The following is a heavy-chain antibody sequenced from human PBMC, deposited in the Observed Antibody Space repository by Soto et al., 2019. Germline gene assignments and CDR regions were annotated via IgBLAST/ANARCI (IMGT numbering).Heavy chain of an antibody. V-gene: IGHV4-39*01. Sequence: SETLSLTCTVSGGSISSSSYYWGWIRQPPGKGLEWIGSIYYSGSTYYNPSLKSRVTISVDTSKNQFSLKLSSVTAADTAVYYCARHVITMTEPPGFDPWGQGTLVTV. CDR3: ARHVITMTEPPGFDP. CDR1: GGSISSSSYY. CDR2: IYYSGST. D-gene: IGHD3-22*01. J-gene: IGHJ5*02.